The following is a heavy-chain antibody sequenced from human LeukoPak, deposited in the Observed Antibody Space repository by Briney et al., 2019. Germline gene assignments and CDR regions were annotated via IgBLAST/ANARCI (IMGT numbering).Heavy chain of an antibody. J-gene: IGHJ4*02. Sequence: GGSLRLSCAASGFTFSSYTMNWVRQAPGKGLEWASSISSTSSSIYYADSWKGRFTISRDNAKNSLYLQMSSLRAEDTAVYYCARETELAYWGQGTLVTVSS. CDR1: GFTFSSYT. CDR2: ISSTSSSI. CDR3: ARETELAY. D-gene: IGHD6-6*01. V-gene: IGHV3-21*01.